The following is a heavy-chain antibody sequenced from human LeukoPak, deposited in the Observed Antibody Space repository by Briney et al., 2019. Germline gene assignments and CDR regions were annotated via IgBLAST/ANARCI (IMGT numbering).Heavy chain of an antibody. CDR2: ISAFNDNT. V-gene: IGHV1-18*01. D-gene: IGHD1-26*01. J-gene: IGHJ3*02. CDR3: AREWSGSSDAFDI. Sequence: ASVKVSCKAPGYTFINYIVTWVRQAPGQGLEWMGWISAFNDNTNYAPTLQGRITMTTDTSTSTAYMELRSLRFDDTAMYYCAREWSGSSDAFDIWGQGTMVTVS. CDR1: GYTFINYI.